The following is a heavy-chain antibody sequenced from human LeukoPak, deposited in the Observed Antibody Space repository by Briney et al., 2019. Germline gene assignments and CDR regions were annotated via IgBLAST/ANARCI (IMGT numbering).Heavy chain of an antibody. CDR1: GYTFTSFY. D-gene: IGHD3-16*01. V-gene: IGHV1-46*01. CDR3: ARGAPVLVPNDYGPGYFRH. Sequence: ASVKVSCKASGYTFTSFYIHWLRQAPGHGLEWMGIINPSGASTSYAQKFQGRVTMTRDTSTSALYMELSSLRSEDTAVYYCARGAPVLVPNDYGPGYFRHWGQGTLVTVSS. J-gene: IGHJ1*01. CDR2: INPSGAST.